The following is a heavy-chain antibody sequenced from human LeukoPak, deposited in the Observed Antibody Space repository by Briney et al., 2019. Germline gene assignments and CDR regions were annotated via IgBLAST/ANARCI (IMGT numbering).Heavy chain of an antibody. CDR3: ARDLYYYGSGSYFDY. CDR2: IKQDGSEK. Sequence: GGSLRLSCAASGFTFSSYWMSWVRQAPGKGLEWVANIKQDGSEKYYVDSVKGRFTISRDNPKNSLYLQMNSLRAEDTAVYYCARDLYYYGSGSYFDYGGQRTLVTVYS. V-gene: IGHV3-7*03. D-gene: IGHD3-10*01. CDR1: GFTFSSYW. J-gene: IGHJ4*02.